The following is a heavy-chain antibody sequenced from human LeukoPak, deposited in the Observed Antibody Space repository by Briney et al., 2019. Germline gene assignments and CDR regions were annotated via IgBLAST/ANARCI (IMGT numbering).Heavy chain of an antibody. Sequence: GGSLRLSCAASGFTFSSYSMNWVRQAPGKGLEWVSYISSSSSTIYYADSVKGRFTISRDNAKNSLYLQMNSLRAEDTAVYYCARDQIHCGGDCPAQPHDAFNIWGQGTMVTVPS. J-gene: IGHJ3*02. V-gene: IGHV3-48*04. CDR1: GFTFSSYS. CDR3: ARDQIHCGGDCPAQPHDAFNI. D-gene: IGHD2-21*02. CDR2: ISSSSSTI.